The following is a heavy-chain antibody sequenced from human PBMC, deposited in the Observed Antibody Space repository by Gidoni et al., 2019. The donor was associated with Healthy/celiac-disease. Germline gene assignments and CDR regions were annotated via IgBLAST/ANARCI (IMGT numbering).Heavy chain of an antibody. V-gene: IGHV3-23*01. D-gene: IGHD3-22*01. CDR1: GFTFRSYA. CDR2: ISGSGGST. J-gene: IGHJ3*02. Sequence: EVQLLVSGGGLVQPGGSLRLSCSASGFTFRSYAMRWVGQAPGKGLEWVSAISGSGGSTYYADSVKGRFTISRDNSKNTLYLQMNSLRAEDTAVYYCAKDLRITMIVVVPGNAFDIWGQGTMVTVSS. CDR3: AKDLRITMIVVVPGNAFDI.